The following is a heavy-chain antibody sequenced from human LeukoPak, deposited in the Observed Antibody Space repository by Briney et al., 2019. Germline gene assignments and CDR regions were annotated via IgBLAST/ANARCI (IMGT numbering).Heavy chain of an antibody. CDR1: GGSFSGYS. CDR2: INHSGST. CDR3: ARGGNSGPDNIYYYYMDV. D-gene: IGHD1-1*01. J-gene: IGHJ6*03. V-gene: IGHV4-34*01. Sequence: PSETLSLTCAVYGGSFSGYSWSWVRQPPGKGLGWIGEINHSGSTNYNPSLKSRVTISVDTSKNQFSLKLTSVTAADTAVYYCARGGNSGPDNIYYYYMDVWDKGTTVTVSS.